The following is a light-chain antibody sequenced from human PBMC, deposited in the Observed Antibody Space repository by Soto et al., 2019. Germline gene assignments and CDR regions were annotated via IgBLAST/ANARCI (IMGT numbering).Light chain of an antibody. V-gene: IGLV4-69*01. CDR1: SVHSSYA. Sequence: QLVLTQSPSASASLGASVKFTGTLSSVHSSYAIAWHQQQPEKGPRYLMKLNSDGSHSKGDGSPDRFSGASYGAERYLTISSLPSEDEADYYCQTWGTGIWVFGGGTKLNVL. J-gene: IGLJ3*02. CDR3: QTWGTGIWV. CDR2: LNSDGSH.